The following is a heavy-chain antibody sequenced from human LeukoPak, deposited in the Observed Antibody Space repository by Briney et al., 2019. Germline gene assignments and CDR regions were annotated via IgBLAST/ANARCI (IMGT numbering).Heavy chain of an antibody. CDR1: GFTFSSYA. CDR3: AKDPVWFGELSLDV. J-gene: IGHJ6*04. CDR2: ISGSGGRT. D-gene: IGHD3-10*01. V-gene: IGHV3-23*01. Sequence: GGSLRLSCAASGFTFSSYAMSWVRQAPGKGLEWVSAISGSGGRTSYADSVKGRFTISRDNSKNTLYLQMNSLRAEDTAVYYCAKDPVWFGELSLDVWGKGTTVTVSS.